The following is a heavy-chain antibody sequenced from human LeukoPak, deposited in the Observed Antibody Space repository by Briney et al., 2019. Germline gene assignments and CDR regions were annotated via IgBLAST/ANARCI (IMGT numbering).Heavy chain of an antibody. V-gene: IGHV3-74*01. D-gene: IGHD4-17*01. CDR3: ARDYGDYVGYYFDF. CDR2: INTDGSTT. CDR1: GFTFSSYW. Sequence: GGSLRLSCAASGFTFSSYWMHWVRQAPGKGLVWVSRINTDGSTTTYADSVKGRFTISRDNAKNTLYLQMNSLRAEDTAVYYCARDYGDYVGYYFDFWGQGTLVTVSS. J-gene: IGHJ4*02.